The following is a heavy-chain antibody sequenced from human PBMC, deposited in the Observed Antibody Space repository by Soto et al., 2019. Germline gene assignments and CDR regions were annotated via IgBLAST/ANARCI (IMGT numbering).Heavy chain of an antibody. J-gene: IGHJ4*02. CDR3: AKGAYGSGSYDC. Sequence: EVQLLESGGGLVQPGGSLRLSCTASGFTFSNYAMTWVRQSPGKGLEWVSGISGSGSSNSYADSVKGRFTISRDNSKNTLYLQMNGLRAEDTATYYCAKGAYGSGSYDCWGQGTLVTVSS. D-gene: IGHD3-10*01. CDR2: ISGSGSSN. V-gene: IGHV3-23*01. CDR1: GFTFSNYA.